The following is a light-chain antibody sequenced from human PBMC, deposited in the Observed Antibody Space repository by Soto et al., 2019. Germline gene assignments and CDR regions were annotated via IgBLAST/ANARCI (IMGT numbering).Light chain of an antibody. CDR1: QGIAPY. CDR2: AAS. CDR3: QKYNSAPLT. V-gene: IGKV1-27*01. Sequence: DVQMTQSPSSLSASVGDRVTITCRASQGIAPYLAWFQRKPGKVPKLLIYAASTLQSGVPSRFGGSGSGTDFTLTISSLQPEDVATYYCQKYNSAPLTFGGGTKVEIK. J-gene: IGKJ4*01.